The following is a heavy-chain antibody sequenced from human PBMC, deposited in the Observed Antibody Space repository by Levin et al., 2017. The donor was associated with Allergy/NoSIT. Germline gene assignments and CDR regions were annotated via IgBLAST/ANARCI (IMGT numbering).Heavy chain of an antibody. CDR3: ARDSTYYYGSGSSNWFDP. CDR1: GYTFTSYA. Sequence: ASVKVSCKASGYTFTSYAMHWVRQAPGQRLEWMGWINAGNGNTKYSQKFQGRVTITRDTSASTAYMELSSLRSEDTAVYYCARDSTYYYGSGSSNWFDPWGQGTLVTVSS. D-gene: IGHD3-10*01. J-gene: IGHJ5*02. CDR2: INAGNGNT. V-gene: IGHV1-3*01.